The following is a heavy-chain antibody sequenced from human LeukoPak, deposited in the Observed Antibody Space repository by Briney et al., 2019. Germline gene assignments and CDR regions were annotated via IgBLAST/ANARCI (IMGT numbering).Heavy chain of an antibody. Sequence: PGGSLRLSCAASGFTFDDYGMSWVRQAPGKGLEWVSAISGSGGSTYYADSVKGRFTISRDNSKNTLYLQMNSLRAEDTAVYYCAKAGSIAVAGIPEDYWGQGTLVTVSS. CDR3: AKAGSIAVAGIPEDY. V-gene: IGHV3-23*01. D-gene: IGHD6-19*01. CDR2: ISGSGGST. CDR1: GFTFDDYG. J-gene: IGHJ4*02.